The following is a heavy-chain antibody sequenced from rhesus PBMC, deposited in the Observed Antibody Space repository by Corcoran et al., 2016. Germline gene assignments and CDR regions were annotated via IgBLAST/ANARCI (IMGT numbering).Heavy chain of an antibody. CDR3: ARRRTVADGRGLNL. CDR1: GGSISGHY. CDR2: IYGNGGDT. V-gene: IGHV4-160*01. Sequence: QVQLQESGPGLVKPSETLSLSCVVSGGSISGHYWSGIRQPPGKGLEWIARIYGNGGDTDSTPALTRRVTISIDTSKTHFSLWLNSLTAADTAVYFCARRRTVADGRGLNLWGQGALVMVSS. D-gene: IGHD5-24*01. J-gene: IGHJ1*01.